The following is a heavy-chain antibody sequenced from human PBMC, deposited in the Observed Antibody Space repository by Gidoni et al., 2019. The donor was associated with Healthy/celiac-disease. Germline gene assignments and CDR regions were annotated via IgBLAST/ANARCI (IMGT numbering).Heavy chain of an antibody. D-gene: IGHD3-16*02. CDR2: ISSSSSYI. CDR3: ARGEYDYVWGSYRYTVGGYYYYYMDV. Sequence: EVQLVESGGGLVKPGGSLRLSCAASGFTFSSYRMNWVRQAPGKGLEWVSSISSSSSYIYYADSVKGRFTISRDNAKNSLYLQMNSLRAEDTAVYYCARGEYDYVWGSYRYTVGGYYYYYMDVWGKGTTVTVSS. J-gene: IGHJ6*03. V-gene: IGHV3-21*01. CDR1: GFTFSSYR.